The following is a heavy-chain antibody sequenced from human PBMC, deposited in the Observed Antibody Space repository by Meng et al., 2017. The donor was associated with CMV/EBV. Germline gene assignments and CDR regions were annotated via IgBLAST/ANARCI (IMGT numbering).Heavy chain of an antibody. CDR3: ARVAEGYYYDSSGYRPPFDY. J-gene: IGHJ4*02. CDR2: INHSGST. V-gene: IGHV4-34*01. CDR1: GGSFSGYY. Sequence: SETLSPTCAVYGGSFSGYYWSWIRQPPGKGLEWIGEINHSGSTNYNPSLKSRVTISVDTSKNQLSLKLSSVTAADTAVYYCARVAEGYYYDSSGYRPPFDYWGQGTLVTVSS. D-gene: IGHD3-22*01.